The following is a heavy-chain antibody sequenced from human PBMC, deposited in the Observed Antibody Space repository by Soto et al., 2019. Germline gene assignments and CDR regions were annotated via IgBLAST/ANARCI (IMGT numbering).Heavy chain of an antibody. V-gene: IGHV4-39*01. J-gene: IGHJ4*02. Sequence: PAETLSLTCTLSGASITSTTYFWAWIRQPPGKGLEWVGSIYYSGRTYYNPSLRSRVTISVDRSKNQFPLTMSSVTAADTAVYYCAKNLPRTGRFDYWGQGTSVTVS. CDR2: IYYSGRT. CDR3: AKNLPRTGRFDY. CDR1: GASITSTTYF.